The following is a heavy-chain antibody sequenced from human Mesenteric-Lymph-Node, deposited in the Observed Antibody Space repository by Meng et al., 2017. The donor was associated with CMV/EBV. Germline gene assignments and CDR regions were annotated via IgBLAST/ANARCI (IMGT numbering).Heavy chain of an antibody. CDR2: IYSGGRT. J-gene: IGHJ4*02. V-gene: IGHV3-66*02. CDR1: AFTVTTNS. D-gene: IGHD3-9*01. CDR3: ATLNILTGYFGSPHDF. Sequence: GESLKISCAASAFTVTTNSVSWVRQAPGKGLEWVSFIYSGGRTYYADSVKGRFTISRDNSKNTLYLQMNSLTTEDTAVYYCATLNILTGYFGSPHDFWGQGTLVTVSS.